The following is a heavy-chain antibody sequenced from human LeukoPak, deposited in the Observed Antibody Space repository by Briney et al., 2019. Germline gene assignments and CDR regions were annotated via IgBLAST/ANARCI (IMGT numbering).Heavy chain of an antibody. V-gene: IGHV1-69*02. Sequence: ASVKVSCKASGGTFSSYTISWVRQAPGQGLEWMGRIIPILGIANYAQKFQGRVTITADKSTSTAYMELSSLRSEDTAVYYCASPIGSYDYYYGMDVWGKGTTVTVSS. J-gene: IGHJ6*04. D-gene: IGHD3-16*01. CDR1: GGTFSSYT. CDR3: ASPIGSYDYYYGMDV. CDR2: IIPILGIA.